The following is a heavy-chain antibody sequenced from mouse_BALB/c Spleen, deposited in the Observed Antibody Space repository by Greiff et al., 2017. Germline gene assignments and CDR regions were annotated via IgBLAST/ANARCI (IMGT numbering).Heavy chain of an antibody. V-gene: IGHV5-17*02. CDR2: ISSGSSTI. J-gene: IGHJ2*01. CDR3: ARGAGLRLSYY. Sequence: EVMLVESGGGLVQPGGSRKLSCAASGFTFSSFGMHWVRQAPEKGLEWVAYISSGSSTIYYADTVKGRFTISRDNPKNTLFLQMTSLRSEDTAMYYCARGAGLRLSYYWGQGTTLTVSS. CDR1: GFTFSSFG. D-gene: IGHD2-4*01.